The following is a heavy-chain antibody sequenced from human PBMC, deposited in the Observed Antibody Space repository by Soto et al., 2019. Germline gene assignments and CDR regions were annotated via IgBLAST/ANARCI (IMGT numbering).Heavy chain of an antibody. CDR2: ISRYGDFT. D-gene: IGHD3-22*01. Sequence: EVQLLESGGDLIQPGGSLRLSCAASGFTFNIYAMTWVRQAPGKGLEWVSAISRYGDFTYYADSVEGRFTISRDNSKNTLYLLMNSQRAEDTAVYYCAKDRYSYHDRRGYLFDNWGQGTLVTVSS. V-gene: IGHV3-23*01. J-gene: IGHJ4*02. CDR3: AKDRYSYHDRRGYLFDN. CDR1: GFTFNIYA.